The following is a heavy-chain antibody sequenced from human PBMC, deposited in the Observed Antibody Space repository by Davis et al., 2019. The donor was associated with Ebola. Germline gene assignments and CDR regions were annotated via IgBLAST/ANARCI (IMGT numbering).Heavy chain of an antibody. J-gene: IGHJ6*02. D-gene: IGHD3-22*01. CDR1: GYTFTSYY. V-gene: IGHV1-69*13. CDR2: IIPIFGTA. CDR3: ARDGEVVVTDYYYGMDV. Sequence: SVKVSCKASGYTFTSYYMHWVRQAPGQGLEWMGGIIPIFGTANYAQKFQGRVTITADESTSTAYMELSSLRSEDTAVYYCARDGEVVVTDYYYGMDVWGQGTTVTVSS.